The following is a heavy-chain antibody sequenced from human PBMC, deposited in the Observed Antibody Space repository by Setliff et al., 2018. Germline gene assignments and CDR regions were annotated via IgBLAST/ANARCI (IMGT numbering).Heavy chain of an antibody. CDR3: ARGGTFRYFDY. J-gene: IGHJ4*02. CDR1: GYSIITGYY. V-gene: IGHV4-59*01. Sequence: SETLSLTCSVSGYSIITGYYWSWIRQPPGKGLEYIGFVYYNGMANYSPSLKSRVTISIDTSKSQFSLNLRSVTAADTAVYYCARGGTFRYFDYWGQGTPVTVSS. CDR2: VYYNGMA. D-gene: IGHD5-12*01.